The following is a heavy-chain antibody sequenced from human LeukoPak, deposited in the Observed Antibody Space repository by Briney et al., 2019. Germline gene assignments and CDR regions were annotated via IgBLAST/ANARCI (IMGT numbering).Heavy chain of an antibody. J-gene: IGHJ3*02. CDR3: GRLSTRFCSGGTCYTNGAVDI. V-gene: IGHV4-59*08. CDR2: IFYGGST. D-gene: IGHD2-15*01. CDR1: GVSISSYY. Sequence: SETLSLTCTVSGVSISSYYWSWIRQPPGQGLEWIGYIFYGGSTNYNPSLKSRVTMSVDTSNKQFSLRLSSVTAADTALYYCGRLSTRFCSGGTCYTNGAVDIWGQGTRVTVSS.